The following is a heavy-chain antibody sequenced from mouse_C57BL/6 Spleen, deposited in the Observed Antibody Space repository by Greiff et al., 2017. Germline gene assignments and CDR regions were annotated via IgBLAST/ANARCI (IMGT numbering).Heavy chain of an antibody. V-gene: IGHV1-72*01. Sequence: QVQLKEPGAELVKPGASVRLSCKASGYTFTSYWMHWVKKRPGRGLEWIGRIDPNSGGTKNNEKFKSKATLTVDKPTSTAYMQLSSLTTEDSAVYYCAGAQARGYYFDYWGQGTTLTVSS. D-gene: IGHD3-2*02. CDR2: IDPNSGGT. CDR3: AGAQARGYYFDY. J-gene: IGHJ2*01. CDR1: GYTFTSYW.